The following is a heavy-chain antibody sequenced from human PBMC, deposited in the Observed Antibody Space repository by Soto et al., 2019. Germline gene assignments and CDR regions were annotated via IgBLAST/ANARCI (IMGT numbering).Heavy chain of an antibody. Sequence: QVHLVQSGAEVKNPGASVKVSCKASGYTFSSYGITWVRQAPGQGLEWMGWISAYNGKTNYAQNLQGRVTMTTDTSKSTGYMELRSLRSDDTAVYYCARGRAFSFYYYYYMDVWGKGTTVTVSS. V-gene: IGHV1-18*01. D-gene: IGHD3-10*01. J-gene: IGHJ6*03. CDR3: ARGRAFSFYYYYYMDV. CDR1: GYTFSSYG. CDR2: ISAYNGKT.